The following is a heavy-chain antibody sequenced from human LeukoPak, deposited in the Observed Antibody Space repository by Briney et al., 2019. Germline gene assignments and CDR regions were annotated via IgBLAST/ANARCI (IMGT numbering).Heavy chain of an antibody. J-gene: IGHJ4*02. Sequence: SETLSLTCAVSGGSISSSNWWSWVRQPPGKGLEWIGEIYHSGSTNYNPSLKSRVTISVDKSKSQFSLKLSSVTAADTAVYYCARDTYDSSGYPYYFDYWGQGTLVTVSS. CDR2: IYHSGST. CDR1: GGSISSSNW. V-gene: IGHV4-4*02. D-gene: IGHD3-22*01. CDR3: ARDTYDSSGYPYYFDY.